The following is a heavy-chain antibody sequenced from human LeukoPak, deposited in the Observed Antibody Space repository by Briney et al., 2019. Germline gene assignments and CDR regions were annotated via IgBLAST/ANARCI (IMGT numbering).Heavy chain of an antibody. Sequence: GGSLRLSCAASGFAFSTYNMNWVRQAPGKGLEWVSYISSSSSTIYYADSVKGRFTISRDNAKNSLYLQMNSLRDEDTAVYYCARSLYYYDSSGYYTYWGQGTLVTVSS. CDR3: ARSLYYYDSSGYYTY. V-gene: IGHV3-48*02. CDR2: ISSSSSTI. D-gene: IGHD3-22*01. J-gene: IGHJ4*02. CDR1: GFAFSTYN.